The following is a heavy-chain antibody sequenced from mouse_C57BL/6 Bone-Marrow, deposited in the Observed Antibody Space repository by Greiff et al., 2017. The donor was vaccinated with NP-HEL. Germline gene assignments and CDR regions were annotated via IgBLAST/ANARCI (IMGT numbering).Heavy chain of an antibody. Sequence: VQLQESGAELVKPGASVKLSCKASGYTFTSYWMHWVKQRPGQGLEWIGMIHPNSGSTNYNEKFKSKATLTVDKSSSTAYMQLSSLTSEDSAVYYCATTMVTSHFDYWGQGTTLTVSS. CDR2: IHPNSGST. CDR1: GYTFTSYW. J-gene: IGHJ2*01. V-gene: IGHV1-64*01. D-gene: IGHD2-2*01. CDR3: ATTMVTSHFDY.